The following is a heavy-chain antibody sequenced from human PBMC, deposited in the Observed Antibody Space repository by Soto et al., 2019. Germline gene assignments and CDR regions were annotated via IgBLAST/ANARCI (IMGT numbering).Heavy chain of an antibody. J-gene: IGHJ4*02. Sequence: QVQLVVSGGGLVKPGGSLRISCAASGFTFSDYYISWIRQAPGKGLEWVSYISSSGSIIYYADSVKGLFTISRDNAKNSLYLQMNSLRAEDTAVYYCALAGYDSNYYAVTPLSAGHFWGQGTLVTVSS. CDR3: ALAGYDSNYYAVTPLSAGHF. CDR2: ISSSGSII. D-gene: IGHD4-4*01. V-gene: IGHV3-11*01. CDR1: GFTFSDYY.